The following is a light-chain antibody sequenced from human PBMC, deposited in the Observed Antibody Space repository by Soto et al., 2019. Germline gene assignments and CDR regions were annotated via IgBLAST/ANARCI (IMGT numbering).Light chain of an antibody. V-gene: IGLV2-14*01. Sequence: QSVLTQPASVSGSPGQSITISCTGTSSDVGNYKYVSWYQQHPGKAPKLMIYEVSNRPSGVSNRFSGSKSGNTASLPISGLQAEDETDYYCFSYTSSGTYVFGTGTKVTLL. CDR2: EVS. CDR3: FSYTSSGTYV. J-gene: IGLJ1*01. CDR1: SSDVGNYKY.